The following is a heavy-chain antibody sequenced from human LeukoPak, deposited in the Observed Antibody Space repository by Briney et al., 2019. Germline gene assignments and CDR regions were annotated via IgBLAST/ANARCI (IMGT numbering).Heavy chain of an antibody. D-gene: IGHD2-15*01. V-gene: IGHV4-61*02. CDR1: GGSISSSTYY. J-gene: IGHJ4*02. Sequence: PSETLSLTCTVSGGSISSSTYYWSWIRQPAGKGLEWIGRFYTSGSTNYNPSLKSRVTISVDTSKNQFSLKLNSVTAADTAVYYCARDRYSGQRNQPYYFDYWGQGTLVTVSS. CDR3: ARDRYSGQRNQPYYFDY. CDR2: FYTSGST.